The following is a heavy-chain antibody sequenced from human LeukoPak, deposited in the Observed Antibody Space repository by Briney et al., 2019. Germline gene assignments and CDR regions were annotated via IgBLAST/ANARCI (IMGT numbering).Heavy chain of an antibody. J-gene: IGHJ4*02. V-gene: IGHV3-15*01. CDR3: TPDPALKGDY. Sequence: PGGSLRFSCAASGFTSSNAWMSWVRQAPGKGLEWVGRIKSKTDGGTTDYAAPVKDRFTISRDDSKNTLYLQMNSLKTEDTAVYYCTPDPALKGDYWGQGTLVTVSS. CDR2: IKSKTDGGTT. CDR1: GFTSSNAW.